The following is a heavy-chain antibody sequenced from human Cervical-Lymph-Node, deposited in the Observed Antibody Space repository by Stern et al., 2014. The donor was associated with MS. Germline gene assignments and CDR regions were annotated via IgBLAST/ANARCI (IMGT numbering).Heavy chain of an antibody. CDR1: GFSFSRYA. D-gene: IGHD6-13*01. CDR3: ASAYSSSHYYFDY. CDR2: IGYAESIQ. Sequence: VQLVESGGGVVQPGRSLRLSCAASGFSFSRYAIHWVRQAPGKGLEWVALIGYAESIQYYADSDTGRFTISRDNFKNTLYLQMNSLRAEDTAVYYWASAYSSSHYYFDYWGQGTLVTVSS. V-gene: IGHV3-33*01. J-gene: IGHJ4*02.